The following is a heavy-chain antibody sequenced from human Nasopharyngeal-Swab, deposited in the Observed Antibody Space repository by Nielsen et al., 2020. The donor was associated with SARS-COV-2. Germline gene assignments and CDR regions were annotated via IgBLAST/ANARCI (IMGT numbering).Heavy chain of an antibody. Sequence: GESLKISCAASGFTFSNYWMSWVRQAPGKGLEWVANIKQDGSEKYYLDPVRGQFTISRDNAKNSLFLQMNSLRAEDTAVYYCASHLSYYDRSGYFSEGFDYWGQGTLVTVSS. CDR2: IKQDGSEK. CDR1: GFTFSNYW. D-gene: IGHD3-22*01. V-gene: IGHV3-7*01. CDR3: ASHLSYYDRSGYFSEGFDY. J-gene: IGHJ4*02.